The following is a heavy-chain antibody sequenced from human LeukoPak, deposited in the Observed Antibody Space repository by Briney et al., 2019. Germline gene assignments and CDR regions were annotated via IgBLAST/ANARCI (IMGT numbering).Heavy chain of an antibody. Sequence: SVKVSCKGSGGTFISYGTSWVRQDPGQGLEGMGGIIPIFGTANYAQKFQGRVTITADESTSTAYMELSSLRSEDTAVYYCASSKWLVLPPFDYWGQGTLVAVSS. V-gene: IGHV1-69*01. D-gene: IGHD6-19*01. CDR1: GGTFISYG. CDR2: IIPIFGTA. CDR3: ASSKWLVLPPFDY. J-gene: IGHJ4*02.